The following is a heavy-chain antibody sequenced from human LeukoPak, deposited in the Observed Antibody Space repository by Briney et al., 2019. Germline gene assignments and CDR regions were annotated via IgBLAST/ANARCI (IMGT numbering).Heavy chain of an antibody. CDR1: GFTFSSYG. V-gene: IGHV3-30*02. Sequence: GGSLRLSCAASGFTFSSYGMHWVRQAPGKGLEWVAFIRYDGSNKYYADSVKGRFTISRDNSKNTLYLQMNSLRAEDTAVYYCAKKGYGEYVHFDYWGQGTLVTVSS. D-gene: IGHD4-17*01. CDR3: AKKGYGEYVHFDY. CDR2: IRYDGSNK. J-gene: IGHJ4*02.